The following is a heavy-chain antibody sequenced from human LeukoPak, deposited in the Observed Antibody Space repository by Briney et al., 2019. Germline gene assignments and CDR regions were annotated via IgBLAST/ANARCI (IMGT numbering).Heavy chain of an antibody. CDR1: GFTFCSYG. Sequence: PGGSLRLSCAASGFTFCSYGMHWVRQAPGKGLEWVAFIRYDGSNKYYADSVKGRFTISRDNSKNTLYLQMNSLRAEDTAVYYCAKDAAGYCSSTSCYMGDYWGQGTLVTVSS. D-gene: IGHD2-2*02. V-gene: IGHV3-30*02. J-gene: IGHJ4*02. CDR3: AKDAAGYCSSTSCYMGDY. CDR2: IRYDGSNK.